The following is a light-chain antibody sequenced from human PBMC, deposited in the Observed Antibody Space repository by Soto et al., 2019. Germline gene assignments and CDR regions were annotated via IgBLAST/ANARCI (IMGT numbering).Light chain of an antibody. CDR1: SSDVGGYNY. Sequence: QSVLPQPASVSGSPGQSITISCTGTSSDVGGYNYVSWYQQHPGKAPKLMIYDVSNRPSGVSNRFSGSKSGNTASLTISGLQAEDEAEYYCSSYTSSSTVVFGGGTKVTVL. J-gene: IGLJ2*01. CDR2: DVS. CDR3: SSYTSSSTVV. V-gene: IGLV2-14*01.